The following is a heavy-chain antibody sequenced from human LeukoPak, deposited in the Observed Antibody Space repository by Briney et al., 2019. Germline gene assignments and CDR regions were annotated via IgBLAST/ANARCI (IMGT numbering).Heavy chain of an antibody. D-gene: IGHD3-22*01. CDR3: ARVVPHYYDSSGYYYQAFDI. CDR2: THTSGST. V-gene: IGHV4-4*07. J-gene: IGHJ3*02. Sequence: PSETLSLTCTVSGGSISSYYWTWIRQPAGKGLEWIGRTHTSGSTNYNPSLKSRVTMSVDTSKNQFSLKLTSVTAADTAVYYCARVVPHYYDSSGYYYQAFDIWGQGTMVTVSS. CDR1: GGSISSYY.